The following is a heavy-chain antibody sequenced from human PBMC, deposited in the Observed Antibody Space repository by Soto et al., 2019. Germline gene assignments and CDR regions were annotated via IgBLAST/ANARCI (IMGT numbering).Heavy chain of an antibody. CDR2: IIPIFGTP. CDR3: ARVPRCCTRRICYGWFVP. J-gene: IGHJ5*02. V-gene: IGHV1-69*12. CDR1: GGIFSSYA. Sequence: QVQLVQSGAEVKKSGSSVNVSCKASGGIFSSYAISWVRQAPGQGLEWMGEIIPIFGTPNYAQKFQGRVTITADESTSTAYMALSSLRSEDAAIYYCARVPRCCTRRICYGWFVPWGQGTLVTVSS. D-gene: IGHD2-2*01.